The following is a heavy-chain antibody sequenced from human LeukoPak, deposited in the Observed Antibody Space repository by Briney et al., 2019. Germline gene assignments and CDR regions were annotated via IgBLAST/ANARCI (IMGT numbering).Heavy chain of an antibody. CDR3: AQGKYYYESSAGYNWFDP. D-gene: IGHD3-22*01. Sequence: SGPTLVKPTQTLTLTSTFSGFSLNTSGVRVGWSRQPPGKALEWLALIYWNEDKHYSPSLKSRLTITKDSSKNQVVLTMTNMDPVDTATYYCAQGKYYYESSAGYNWFDPWGQGTLVTVSS. CDR2: IYWNEDK. J-gene: IGHJ5*02. CDR1: GFSLNTSGVR. V-gene: IGHV2-5*01.